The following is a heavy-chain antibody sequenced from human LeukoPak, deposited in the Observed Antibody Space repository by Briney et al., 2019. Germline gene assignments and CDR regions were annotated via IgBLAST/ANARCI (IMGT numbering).Heavy chain of an antibody. Sequence: SQTLSLTCALPGDSFSSNSAAWNWIRQSPSRGLEWLGRTYYRSKWYNDYAVSVKSRITTNPDTSKNQFSLQLNSVTPEDTAVYYCARERGAYNWNYEGWFDPWGQGTLVTVSS. CDR3: ARERGAYNWNYEGWFDP. D-gene: IGHD1-7*01. J-gene: IGHJ5*02. V-gene: IGHV6-1*01. CDR1: GDSFSSNSAA. CDR2: TYYRSKWYN.